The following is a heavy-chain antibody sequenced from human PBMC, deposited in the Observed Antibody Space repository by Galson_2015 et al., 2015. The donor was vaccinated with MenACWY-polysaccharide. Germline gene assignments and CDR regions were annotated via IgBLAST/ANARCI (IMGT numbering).Heavy chain of an antibody. D-gene: IGHD3/OR15-3a*01. CDR3: AKDLHWYGMDV. V-gene: IGHV3-23*01. Sequence: SLRLSCAASGFTFNKFYMAWVRQAPGKGPEWVSALSGPGDATFYADSVRGWFTISRDNSQNTLYLHMSSLRVDDTAVYFCAKDLHWYGMDVWGHGTTVTVS. J-gene: IGHJ6*02. CDR1: GFTFNKFY. CDR2: LSGPGDAT.